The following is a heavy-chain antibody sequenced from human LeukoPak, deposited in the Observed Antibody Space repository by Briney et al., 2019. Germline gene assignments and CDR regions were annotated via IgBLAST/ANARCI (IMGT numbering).Heavy chain of an antibody. Sequence: GGSLRLSCAASGFTFDDYAMHWVRQAPGKGLEWLPGISWNSGSIGYADSVKGRFTISRDNAKNSLYLQMNSLRAEDTALYYCAKGRVVGGVFDIWGQGTMVTVSS. CDR1: GFTFDDYA. V-gene: IGHV3-9*01. CDR3: AKGRVVGGVFDI. CDR2: ISWNSGSI. J-gene: IGHJ3*02. D-gene: IGHD2-15*01.